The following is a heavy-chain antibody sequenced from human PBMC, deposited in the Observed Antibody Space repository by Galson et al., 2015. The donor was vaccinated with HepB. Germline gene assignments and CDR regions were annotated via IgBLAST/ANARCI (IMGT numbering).Heavy chain of an antibody. V-gene: IGHV3-30-3*01. CDR1: GFTFRSYS. J-gene: IGHJ6*03. Sequence: SLRLSYAASGFTFRSYSMHWVRQAPGKGLEWVAVISTDGGDKHYADSVKGRFTFSRDNSINTLYLQMNGLRAEDTAVYYCARDSAAAAVYYMDVWGKGTTVTVSS. CDR2: ISTDGGDK. CDR3: ARDSAAAAVYYMDV. D-gene: IGHD6-13*01.